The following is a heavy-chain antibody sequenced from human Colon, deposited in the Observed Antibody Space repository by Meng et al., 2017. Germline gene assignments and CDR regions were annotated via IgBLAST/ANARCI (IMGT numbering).Heavy chain of an antibody. V-gene: IGHV3-48*03. J-gene: IGHJ4*02. D-gene: IGHD2-15*01. CDR3: ARVGCSGGSGYPPTYYFDY. CDR1: GFTFSSYE. CDR2: ISSSGSTI. Sequence: GESLKISCAASGFTFSSYEMNWVRQAAGKGLEWVSYISSSGSTIYYADSVKGRFTISRDNATNSLHLQMNSMRAEDTAGYYCARVGCSGGSGYPPTYYFDYWGQGTMVTVSS.